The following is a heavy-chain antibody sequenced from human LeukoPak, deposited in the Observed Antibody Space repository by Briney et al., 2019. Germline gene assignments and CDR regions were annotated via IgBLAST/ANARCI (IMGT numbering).Heavy chain of an antibody. Sequence: GASVKVSCKASGYTFTGYYMHWVRQAPGQGLEWMGWINPNSGGTNYAQKFQGWVTMTRDTSISTAYMELSRLRSDDTAVYYCARDRQLWLQRFDYWGQGTLVTVSS. J-gene: IGHJ4*02. CDR1: GYTFTGYY. CDR2: INPNSGGT. D-gene: IGHD5-18*01. V-gene: IGHV1-2*04. CDR3: ARDRQLWLQRFDY.